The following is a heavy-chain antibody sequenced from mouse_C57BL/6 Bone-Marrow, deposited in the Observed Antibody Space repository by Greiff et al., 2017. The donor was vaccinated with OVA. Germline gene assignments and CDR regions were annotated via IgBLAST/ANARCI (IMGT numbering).Heavy chain of an antibody. Sequence: EVQLQESGAELVKPGASVKLSCTASGFNIKDYYMHWVKQRTEQGLEWIGRIDPEDGETTYAPKFQGKATITADTSSNTAYLQLSSLTSEDTAVYYCARSHSNFYYYAMDYWGQGTSVTVSS. CDR2: IDPEDGET. CDR1: GFNIKDYY. J-gene: IGHJ4*01. D-gene: IGHD2-5*01. V-gene: IGHV14-2*01. CDR3: ARSHSNFYYYAMDY.